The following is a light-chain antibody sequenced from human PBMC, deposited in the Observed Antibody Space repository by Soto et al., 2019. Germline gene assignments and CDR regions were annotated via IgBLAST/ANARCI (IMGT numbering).Light chain of an antibody. V-gene: IGKV1-9*01. CDR2: AAS. CDR3: QQVEVYPST. CDR1: QGISSF. Sequence: PLTQSPASLSASVGARVTITCRASQGISSFLAWYQKKPGKAPSLLIYAASTLQSGVPSRFSGGGSGTDLTITIDRLQPEDGATDECQQVEVYPSTFGGGTKVDI. J-gene: IGKJ4*01.